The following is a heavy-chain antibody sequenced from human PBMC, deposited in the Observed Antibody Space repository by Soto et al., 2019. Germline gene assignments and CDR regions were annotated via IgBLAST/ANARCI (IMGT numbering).Heavy chain of an antibody. D-gene: IGHD1-1*01. CDR1: GFTFSGSH. CDR3: ARGWAQPSP. J-gene: IGHJ5*02. Sequence: EIRLMESGGGLVQPGGSLRLSCAASGFTFSGSHMSWVRQAPGKGLEWMASIKTDGSENYYVDSVKGRFTISRDNAKNSLTLQMNSLRVEDTAVYYCARGWAQPSPWGQGTLVTVSS. V-gene: IGHV3-7*01. CDR2: IKTDGSEN.